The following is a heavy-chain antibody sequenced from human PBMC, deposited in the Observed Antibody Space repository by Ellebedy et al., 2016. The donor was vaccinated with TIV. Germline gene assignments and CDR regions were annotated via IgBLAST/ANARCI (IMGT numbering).Heavy chain of an antibody. D-gene: IGHD1-1*01. Sequence: ASVKVSCKASGYTFTSYGISWVRQAPGQGLEWMGGIIPIFGTANYAQKFQGRVTITADESTSTAYMELSSLRSEDTAVYYCATVNWNQYYYYYYGMDVWGQGTTVTVSS. CDR3: ATVNWNQYYYYYYGMDV. CDR2: IIPIFGTA. J-gene: IGHJ6*02. CDR1: GYTFTSYG. V-gene: IGHV1-69*13.